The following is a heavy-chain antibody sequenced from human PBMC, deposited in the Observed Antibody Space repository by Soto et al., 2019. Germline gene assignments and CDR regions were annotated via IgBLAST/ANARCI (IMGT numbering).Heavy chain of an antibody. Sequence: GGSLRLSCAASGFTFSSYWMSWVRQAPGKGLEWVANIKQDGSEKYYVDSVKGRFTISRDNAKNSLYLQMNSLRAEDTAVYYCARSVSWWQLLFGPLYYFDYWGQGTLVTVSS. J-gene: IGHJ4*02. V-gene: IGHV3-7*01. CDR2: IKQDGSEK. D-gene: IGHD2-15*01. CDR3: ARSVSWWQLLFGPLYYFDY. CDR1: GFTFSSYW.